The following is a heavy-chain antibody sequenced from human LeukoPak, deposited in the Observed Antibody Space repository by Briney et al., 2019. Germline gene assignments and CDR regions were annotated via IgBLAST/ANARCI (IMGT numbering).Heavy chain of an antibody. CDR3: ATLGTMVRGVIMDY. Sequence: GGSLRLSCAASGFTFSSYWMHWVRQAPGKGLVWVSRSNSDGSYTNYADSVKGRFTISRDNAKNTLYLQMNSLRAEDTAVYYCATLGTMVRGVIMDYWGQGTLVTVSS. CDR2: SNSDGSYT. J-gene: IGHJ4*02. V-gene: IGHV3-74*01. CDR1: GFTFSSYW. D-gene: IGHD3-10*01.